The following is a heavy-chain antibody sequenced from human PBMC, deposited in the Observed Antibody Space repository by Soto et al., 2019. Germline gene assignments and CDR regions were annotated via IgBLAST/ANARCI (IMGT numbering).Heavy chain of an antibody. CDR1: GYTFKNYG. J-gene: IGHJ4*02. Sequence: QDHLVQSGAEVKKPGASAKVSCKASGYTFKNYGINWVRQAPGRGLEWVAWISAYNGDTSYAQHLQGRVPVTTETLTSTVYMDLRSLRPDDTAVYFCVLGGLETGYYRDMDYWGQGTLVSVAS. V-gene: IGHV1-18*04. D-gene: IGHD3-9*01. CDR2: ISAYNGDT. CDR3: VLGGLETGYYRDMDY.